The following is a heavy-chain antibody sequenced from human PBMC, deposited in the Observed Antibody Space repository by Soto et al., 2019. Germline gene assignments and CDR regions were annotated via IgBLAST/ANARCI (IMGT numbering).Heavy chain of an antibody. CDR1: GGSISSYY. V-gene: IGHV4-59*04. J-gene: IGHJ5*02. D-gene: IGHD3-10*01. CDR2: IYHSGST. Sequence: SETLSLTCTVSGGSISSYYWSWIRQPPGKGLEWIGYIYHSGSTYYNPSLKSRVTISVGTSKNQFSLKLSSVTAADTAVYYCASGLWFGELSAARHNWFDPWGQGTLVTVSS. CDR3: ASGLWFGELSAARHNWFDP.